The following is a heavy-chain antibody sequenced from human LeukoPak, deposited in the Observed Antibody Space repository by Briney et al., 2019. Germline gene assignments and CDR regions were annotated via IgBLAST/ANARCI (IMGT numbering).Heavy chain of an antibody. Sequence: HPGGSLRLSCAASGFTFSSYWMSWVRQAPGKGLEWVAFIRHDGSYKYYVDSVKGRFTTSRDNSGNTLNLQMNSLRAEDTAVHYCAKGGSSWYPDYWGQGTLVTVSS. D-gene: IGHD6-13*01. CDR2: IRHDGSYK. CDR3: AKGGSSWYPDY. J-gene: IGHJ4*02. CDR1: GFTFSSYW. V-gene: IGHV3-30*02.